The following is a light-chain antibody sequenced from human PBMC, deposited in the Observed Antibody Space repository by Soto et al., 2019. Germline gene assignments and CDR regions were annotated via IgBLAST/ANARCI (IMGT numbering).Light chain of an antibody. Sequence: EIVMTQSPATLSVSPRERATLSCRASQSVSNNLAWYQQKPGQSPRLLIYGASTRATGIPARFSGSGSGTEFTLTISSLQSEDFAFYYCQQYNNWPLLFGGGTKVEIK. J-gene: IGKJ4*01. CDR1: QSVSNN. V-gene: IGKV3-15*01. CDR3: QQYNNWPLL. CDR2: GAS.